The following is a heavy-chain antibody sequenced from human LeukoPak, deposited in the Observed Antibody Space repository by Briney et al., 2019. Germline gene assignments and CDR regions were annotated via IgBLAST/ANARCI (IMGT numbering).Heavy chain of an antibody. D-gene: IGHD2-2*01. CDR1: GGSISSGDYY. CDR2: IYYSGST. Sequence: PSETLSLTCTVSGGSISSGDYYWSWIRQPPGKGLEWIGYIYYSGSTYYNPSLKSRVTISADTSKNQFSLKLSSVTAADTAVYYCARGLDCSSTSCYTYYYYMDVWGKGTTVTVSS. CDR3: ARGLDCSSTSCYTYYYYMDV. V-gene: IGHV4-30-4*08. J-gene: IGHJ6*03.